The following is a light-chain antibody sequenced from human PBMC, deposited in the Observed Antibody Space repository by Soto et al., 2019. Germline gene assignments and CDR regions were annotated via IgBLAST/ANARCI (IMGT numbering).Light chain of an antibody. CDR1: QSVSGK. CDR2: DAS. CDR3: QQRSSWPSI. V-gene: IGKV3-15*01. Sequence: EVLMTQSPATLSVSPGERATLSCRASQSVSGKLAWYQQKPGQAPRLLIYDASTRATGIPARFSGSGSGTDFTLTISSLEPEDFAVYYCQQRSSWPSILGQGTRLEIK. J-gene: IGKJ5*01.